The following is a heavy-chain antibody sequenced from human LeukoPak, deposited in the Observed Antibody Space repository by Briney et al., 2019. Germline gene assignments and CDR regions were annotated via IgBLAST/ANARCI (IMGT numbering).Heavy chain of an antibody. CDR3: AALGDSIY. V-gene: IGHV3-13*01. CDR1: GFAFSSSD. J-gene: IGHJ4*02. CDR2: IGHAGPT. D-gene: IGHD1-26*01. Sequence: GGSLRLSCAASGFAFSSSDMHWVRQVSGKCLEWVSAIGHAGPTYYADSVKGRFTISREDAKNYFFLQMNSLRAGDTAVYFCAALGDSIYWGQGTLVTVSS.